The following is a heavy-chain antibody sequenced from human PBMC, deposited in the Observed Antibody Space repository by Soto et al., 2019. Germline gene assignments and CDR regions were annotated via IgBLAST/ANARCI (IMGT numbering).Heavy chain of an antibody. CDR3: ARDRGSIAARALGY. CDR1: GFTFSSYA. Sequence: PGGSLRLSCAASGFTFSSYAMHWVRQAPGKGLEWVAVISYGGSNKYYADSVKGRFTISRDNSKNTLYLQMNSLRAEDTAVYYCARDRGSIAARALGYWGQGTLVTVSS. V-gene: IGHV3-30-3*01. CDR2: ISYGGSNK. D-gene: IGHD6-6*01. J-gene: IGHJ4*02.